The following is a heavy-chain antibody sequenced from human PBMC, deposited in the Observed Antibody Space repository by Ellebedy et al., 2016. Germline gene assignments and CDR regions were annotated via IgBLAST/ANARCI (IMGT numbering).Heavy chain of an antibody. J-gene: IGHJ4*02. V-gene: IGHV4-39*01. CDR3: ARLMGRVAGVEY. D-gene: IGHD2-15*01. Sequence: SETLSLXXTVSGGSISNSNYYWGWIRQPPGKGLEWSGSVYYTGSTHYSPSLQSRLTISGDASKNQFSLTLTSVTAADTAVYYCARLMGRVAGVEYWGQGTLATVSS. CDR1: GGSISNSNYY. CDR2: VYYTGST.